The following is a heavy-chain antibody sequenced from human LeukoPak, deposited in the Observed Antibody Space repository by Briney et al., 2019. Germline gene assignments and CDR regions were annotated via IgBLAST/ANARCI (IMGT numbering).Heavy chain of an antibody. CDR3: ARSQRSKDVLRYFDWLSQPAYFDY. Sequence: GGSLRLSCAASGFTFSDYYMSWIRQAPGKGLEWVSYISSSSSYTNYADSVKGRFTISRDNAKNSLYLQMNSLRAEDTAVYYCARSQRSKDVLRYFDWLSQPAYFDYWGQGTLVTVSS. CDR1: GFTFSDYY. CDR2: ISSSSSYT. D-gene: IGHD3-9*01. J-gene: IGHJ4*02. V-gene: IGHV3-11*06.